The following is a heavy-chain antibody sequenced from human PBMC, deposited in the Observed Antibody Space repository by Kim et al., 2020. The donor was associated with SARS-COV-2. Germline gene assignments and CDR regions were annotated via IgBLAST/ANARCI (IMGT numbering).Heavy chain of an antibody. V-gene: IGHV3-33*01. CDR2: IWYDGSNK. CDR1: GFTFSSYG. J-gene: IGHJ6*02. Sequence: GGSLRLSCAASGFTFSSYGMHWVRQAPGKGLEWVAVIWYDGSNKYYADSGKGRFTISRDNSKNTLYLQMNSLRAEDTAVYYCASDGGRYFDYLGAAVWGQGTPVTVSS. CDR3: ASDGGRYFDYLGAAV. D-gene: IGHD3-9*01.